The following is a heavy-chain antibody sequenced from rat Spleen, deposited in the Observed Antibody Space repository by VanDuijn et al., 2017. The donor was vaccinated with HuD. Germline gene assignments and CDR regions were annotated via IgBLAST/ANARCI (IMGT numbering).Heavy chain of an antibody. CDR1: GFSLSNYG. CDR3: ARRLYYSSIGYVMDA. V-gene: IGHV2-13*01. J-gene: IGHJ4*01. D-gene: IGHD1-2*01. CDR2: IWGDGST. Sequence: QVQLKESGPGLVQPSQTLSLTCTVSGFSLSNYGVIWVRQPPGKGLEWMGVIWGDGSTAYNSALKSRLSISRDTSKSQVFLKMSSLKNEDTATYYCARRLYYSSIGYVMDAWGQGASVTVSS.